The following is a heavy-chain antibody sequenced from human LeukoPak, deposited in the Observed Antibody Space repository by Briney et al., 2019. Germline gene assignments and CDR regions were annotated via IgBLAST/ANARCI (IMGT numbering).Heavy chain of an antibody. Sequence: SVKVSCKASGGPLNTYVIDWVRQAPGHGLERMGRIIPLFGAPSYAQRFQGNVTISADKSTDTTYMELTRLTSEDTAVYYCTMGPTASLGRPFERWGQGTLVTVSS. D-gene: IGHD3-9*01. CDR1: GGPLNTYV. CDR3: TMGPTASLGRPFER. CDR2: IIPLFGAP. J-gene: IGHJ4*02. V-gene: IGHV1-69*06.